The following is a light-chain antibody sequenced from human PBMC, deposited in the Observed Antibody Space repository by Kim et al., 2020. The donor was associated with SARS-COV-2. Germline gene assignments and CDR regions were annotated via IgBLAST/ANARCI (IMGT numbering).Light chain of an antibody. CDR2: GKN. V-gene: IGLV3-19*01. CDR3: NSRDSSGNHHVV. CDR1: SLRSYY. J-gene: IGLJ2*01. Sequence: LGQTVRITCQEDSLRSYYASWYQQKPGQAPVLVIYGKNNRPSGIPDRFSGSSSGNTASLTITGAQAEDEADYYCNSRDSSGNHHVVFGGGTKLTVL.